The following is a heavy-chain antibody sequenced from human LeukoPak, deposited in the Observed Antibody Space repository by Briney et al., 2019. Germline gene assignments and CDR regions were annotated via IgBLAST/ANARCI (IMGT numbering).Heavy chain of an antibody. CDR2: IYYSGST. Sequence: PSETLSLTCAVYGGSFSGYYWSWIRQPPGKGLEWIGYIYYSGSTNYNPSLKSRVTISVDTSKNQFSLKLSSVTAADTAVYYCARLVGGATKGGSLDYWGQGTLVTVSS. J-gene: IGHJ4*02. D-gene: IGHD1-26*01. CDR3: ARLVGGATKGGSLDY. V-gene: IGHV4-59*01. CDR1: GGSFSGYY.